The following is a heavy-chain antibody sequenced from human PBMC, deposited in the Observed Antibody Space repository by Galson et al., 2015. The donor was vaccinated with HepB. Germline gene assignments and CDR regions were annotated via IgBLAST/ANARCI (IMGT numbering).Heavy chain of an antibody. Sequence: SLRLSCAASGFTFSSYAMHWVRQAPGKGLEWVAVISYDGGNKYYADSVKGRFTISRDNSKNTLYLQMNSLRAEDTAVYYCARDGGGDYSGSYVFDYWGQGTLVTVSS. D-gene: IGHD1-26*01. J-gene: IGHJ4*02. CDR3: ARDGGGDYSGSYVFDY. CDR1: GFTFSSYA. CDR2: ISYDGGNK. V-gene: IGHV3-30*04.